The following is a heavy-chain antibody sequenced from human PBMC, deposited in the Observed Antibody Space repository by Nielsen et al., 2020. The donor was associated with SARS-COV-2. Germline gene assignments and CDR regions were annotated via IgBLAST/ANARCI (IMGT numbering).Heavy chain of an antibody. CDR2: IDPTNSYT. J-gene: IGHJ4*02. CDR1: GYSFTSYW. Sequence: KVSCKSSGYSFTSYWISWVRQMPGKGLEWMGKIDPTNSYTDYSPSFRGRVTISTDKSISTAYLQWSSLKASDTAMYYCARHPGDYWGQGTLVTVS. V-gene: IGHV5-10-1*01. CDR3: ARHPGDY.